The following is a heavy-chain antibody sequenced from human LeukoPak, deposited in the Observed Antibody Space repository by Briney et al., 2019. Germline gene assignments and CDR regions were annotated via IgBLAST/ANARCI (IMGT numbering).Heavy chain of an antibody. CDR3: ARAAYYLYGYYFDY. Sequence: GGSLRLSCAASGFTFSRYWMSWVRQAPGKGLEWVSYISSSSSTIYYADSVKGRFTISRDNAKNSLYLQMNSLRAEDTAVYYCARAAYYLYGYYFDYWGQGTLVTVSS. CDR2: ISSSSSTI. CDR1: GFTFSRYW. J-gene: IGHJ4*02. V-gene: IGHV3-48*01. D-gene: IGHD1-26*01.